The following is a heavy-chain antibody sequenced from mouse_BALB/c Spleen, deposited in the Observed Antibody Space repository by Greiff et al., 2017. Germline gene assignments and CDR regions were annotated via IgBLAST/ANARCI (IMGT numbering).Heavy chain of an antibody. CDR3: ARTDVFDY. CDR2: ISSGSSTI. J-gene: IGHJ2*01. Sequence: VQLKQSGGGLVQPGGSRKLSCAASGFTFSSFGMHWVRQAPEKGLEWVAYISSGSSTIYYADTVKGRFTISRDNPKNTLFLQMTSLRSEDTAMYYCARTDVFDYWGQGTTLTVSS. V-gene: IGHV5-17*02. CDR1: GFTFSSFG.